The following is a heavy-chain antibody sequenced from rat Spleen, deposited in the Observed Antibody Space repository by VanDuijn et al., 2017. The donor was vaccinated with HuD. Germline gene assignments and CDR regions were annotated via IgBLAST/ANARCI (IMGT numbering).Heavy chain of an antibody. CDR2: INYDDSTT. J-gene: IGHJ4*01. D-gene: IGHD1-11*01. CDR1: GFSFSSNW. V-gene: IGHV5-29*01. CDR3: ARQGNYVGFSGIMDA. Sequence: EVQLVESGGGLVQPGSPLKLSCAASGFSFSSNWLNWIRQAPGKGLEWVATINYDDSTTYYRDSVKGRFTISRDNAESTLYLQMDSLRSEATATYFCARQGNYVGFSGIMDAWGQGTSVTVSS.